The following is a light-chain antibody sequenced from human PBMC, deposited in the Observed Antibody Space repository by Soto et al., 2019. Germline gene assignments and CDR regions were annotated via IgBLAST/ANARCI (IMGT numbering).Light chain of an antibody. J-gene: IGLJ7*01. CDR1: SSDVGSHNL. Sequence: QSALTRPASVSGSPGQSITISCTGTSSDVGSHNLVSWYQQHPGQAPKLMIYEVSKRLLGVSTRFSASKSGNTASLTISVLQAEDDPDYNCCSYGGSRAVFGRGTQLTVL. V-gene: IGLV2-23*02. CDR3: CSYGGSRAV. CDR2: EVS.